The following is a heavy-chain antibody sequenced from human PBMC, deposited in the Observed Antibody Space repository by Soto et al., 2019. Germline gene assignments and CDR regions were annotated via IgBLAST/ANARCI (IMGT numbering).Heavy chain of an antibody. Sequence: SETLSLTCAVSGDSISSAYFWAWIRQPPGKGLEWIGYIYYSGSTNYNPSLKSRVTISVDTSKNQFSLKLSSVTAADTAVYYCARVWDSSSWPYPHSFDYWGQGTLVTVSS. CDR1: GDSISSAYF. J-gene: IGHJ4*02. CDR2: IYYSGST. V-gene: IGHV4-61*01. CDR3: ARVWDSSSWPYPHSFDY. D-gene: IGHD6-13*01.